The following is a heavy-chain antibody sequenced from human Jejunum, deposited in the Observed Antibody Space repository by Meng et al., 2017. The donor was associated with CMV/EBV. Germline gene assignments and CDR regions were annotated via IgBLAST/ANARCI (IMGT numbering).Heavy chain of an antibody. CDR2: MRYDGKTT. D-gene: IGHD2-21*02. CDR1: FSNYG. J-gene: IGHJ6*02. Sequence: FSNYGMHWVRQAPGKGLEWVSFMRYDGKTTYYADSVKGRFTISRDNSKNTVYLQMNSLRPEDTAVYFCAKDHDFVTGKNYHYAMDVWGQGTMVTVSS. CDR3: AKDHDFVTGKNYHYAMDV. V-gene: IGHV3-30*02.